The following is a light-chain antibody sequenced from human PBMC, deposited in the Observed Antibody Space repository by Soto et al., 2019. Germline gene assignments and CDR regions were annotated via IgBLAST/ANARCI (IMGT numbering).Light chain of an antibody. V-gene: IGKV3-11*01. CDR1: QSLNRD. Sequence: IVMTQSPATLSMSPGGKGTLSCSASQSLNRDLTWYQQKPGHSPRLIIFGASIRATGVPARFSGSGSGTDFTLTISSLEPEDFAVYYCQQRSNWPPITFGQGTRLEIK. CDR2: GAS. CDR3: QQRSNWPPIT. J-gene: IGKJ5*01.